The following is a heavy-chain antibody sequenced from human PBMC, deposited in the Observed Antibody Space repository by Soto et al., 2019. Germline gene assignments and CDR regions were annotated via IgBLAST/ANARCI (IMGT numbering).Heavy chain of an antibody. CDR2: IIPIFGTA. CDR3: ARNSDNWNDSGSYY. CDR1: GGTFSSYA. J-gene: IGHJ4*02. Sequence: QVQLVQSGAEVKKPGSSVKVSCKASGGTFSSYAISWVRQAPGQGLEWMGGIIPIFGTANYAQKFQGRVTITADESTSTADMELSSLRSEDTAVYYCARNSDNWNDSGSYYWGQGPLVTVSS. V-gene: IGHV1-69*01. D-gene: IGHD1-20*01.